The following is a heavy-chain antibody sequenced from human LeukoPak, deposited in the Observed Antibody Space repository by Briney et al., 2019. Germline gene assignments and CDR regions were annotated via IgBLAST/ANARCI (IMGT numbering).Heavy chain of an antibody. J-gene: IGHJ6*02. CDR1: GFTFRAFD. D-gene: IGHD3-10*01. Sequence: GGSLRLSCAASGFTFRAFDMHWVRQSAGQGLEWVSGIGPDGDAYYAASVEGRFTISRENAESSIHLQMNSLRAGDTAVYYCVRDSHYYAMDVWGQGITVTVSS. V-gene: IGHV3-13*01. CDR3: VRDSHYYAMDV. CDR2: IGPDGDA.